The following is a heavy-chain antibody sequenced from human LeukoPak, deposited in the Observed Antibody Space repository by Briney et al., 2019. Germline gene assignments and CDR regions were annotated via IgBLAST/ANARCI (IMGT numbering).Heavy chain of an antibody. D-gene: IGHD5-18*01. Sequence: ASVKVSCKTSGYSFTSYGVPWVRQAPWQGLEWVGWIGGYTGHTNYVQKFQGRVTMTTDTSTSTAYMEVRSLTSDDTAVYYCARGGYSYGYGADYWGQGTLVTVSS. J-gene: IGHJ4*02. CDR2: IGGYTGHT. CDR1: GYSFTSYG. V-gene: IGHV1-18*01. CDR3: ARGGYSYGYGADY.